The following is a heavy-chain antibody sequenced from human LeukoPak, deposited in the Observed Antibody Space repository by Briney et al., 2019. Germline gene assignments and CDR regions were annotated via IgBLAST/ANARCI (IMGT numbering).Heavy chain of an antibody. CDR3: ARGDFWSGYYRAGDAFVI. CDR1: GGTFSSYA. D-gene: IGHD3-3*01. J-gene: IGHJ3*02. Sequence: ASVKVSCKASGGTFSSYAISWVRQAPGQGLEWMGGIIPIFGTANYAQKFQGRVTITTDESTSTAYMELSSLRSEDTAVYYCARGDFWSGYYRAGDAFVIWGQGTVVTDSS. V-gene: IGHV1-69*05. CDR2: IIPIFGTA.